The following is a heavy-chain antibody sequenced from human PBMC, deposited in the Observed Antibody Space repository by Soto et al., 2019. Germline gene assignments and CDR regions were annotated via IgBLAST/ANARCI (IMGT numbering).Heavy chain of an antibody. V-gene: IGHV1-24*01. CDR1: GYTLTELS. J-gene: IGHJ4*02. D-gene: IGHD3-3*01. Sequence: ASVKVSCKVSGYTLTELSMHWVRQAPGKGLEWMGGFDPEDGETIYAQKFQGRVTMTEDTSTDTAYMELSSLRSEDTAVYYCATDLLRFLEWPNFDYWGQGTLVTVSS. CDR3: ATDLLRFLEWPNFDY. CDR2: FDPEDGET.